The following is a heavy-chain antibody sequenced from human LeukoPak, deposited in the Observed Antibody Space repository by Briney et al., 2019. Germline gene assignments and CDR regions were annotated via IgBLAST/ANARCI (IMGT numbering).Heavy chain of an antibody. Sequence: SETLSLTCTVSGGSLSSYYWSWVRQPPGKGLEWIGYIYYSGSTNYNPSLTSRVTISVHASKNQFSLKLSSVTAADTAVYYCARDGGSGCSLLLGENYGMDVWGQGTTVTVSS. CDR3: ARDGGSGCSLLLGENYGMDV. D-gene: IGHD2-15*01. CDR2: IYYSGST. CDR1: GGSLSSYY. J-gene: IGHJ6*02. V-gene: IGHV4-59*01.